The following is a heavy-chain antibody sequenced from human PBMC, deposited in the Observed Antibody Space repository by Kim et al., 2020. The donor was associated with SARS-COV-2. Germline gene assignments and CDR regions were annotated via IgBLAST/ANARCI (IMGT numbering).Heavy chain of an antibody. V-gene: IGHV3-15*01. Sequence: GGSLRLSCAASGFTFSNAWMSWVRQAPGKGLEWVGRIKSKTDGGTTDYAAPVKGRFTISRDDSKNTLYLQMNSLKTEDTAVYYYTTVFSSLDYVIDYWGQGTLVTVSS. J-gene: IGHJ4*02. CDR2: IKSKTDGGTT. CDR1: GFTFSNAW. CDR3: TTVFSSLDYVIDY. D-gene: IGHD4-17*01.